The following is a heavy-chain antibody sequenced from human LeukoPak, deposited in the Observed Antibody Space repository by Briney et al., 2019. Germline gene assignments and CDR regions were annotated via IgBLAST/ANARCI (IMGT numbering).Heavy chain of an antibody. D-gene: IGHD3-16*01. Sequence: SETLSLTCAVSGGSISSGGYSWSWIRQPPGKGLEWIGYIYHSGSTYYNPSLKSRVTISVDRSKNQFSLKLSSVTAADTAVYYCARGGSFMRRGGGGSGGYYYYGMDVWGQGTTVTVSS. J-gene: IGHJ6*02. CDR2: IYHSGST. CDR3: ARGGSFMRRGGGGSGGYYYYGMDV. V-gene: IGHV4-30-2*01. CDR1: GGSISSGGYS.